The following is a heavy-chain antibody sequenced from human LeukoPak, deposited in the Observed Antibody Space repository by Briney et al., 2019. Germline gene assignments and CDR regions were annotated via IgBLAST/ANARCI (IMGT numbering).Heavy chain of an antibody. CDR1: GGSFSGYY. CDR2: IKHSGST. Sequence: SETLSLTCAVYGGSFSGYYWSWIRQPPGKGLEWIGEIKHSGSTNYNPSLKSRVTISVGTSKNKFSLKLSSVTGADTAVYYCARGSSLYSRGGFDPWGQGTLVTVSS. D-gene: IGHD6-13*01. CDR3: ARGSSLYSRGGFDP. J-gene: IGHJ5*01. V-gene: IGHV4-34*01.